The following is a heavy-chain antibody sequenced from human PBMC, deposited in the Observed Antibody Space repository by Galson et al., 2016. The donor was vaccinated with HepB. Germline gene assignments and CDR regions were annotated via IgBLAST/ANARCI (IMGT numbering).Heavy chain of an antibody. D-gene: IGHD3-16*01. CDR3: ARDLPEDSVEYVDVFDL. J-gene: IGHJ3*01. Sequence: SLRLSCAASGFTFSDYHMNWIRQGPGKGLEWISYISRSGDSMLYAASVRGRFSISRDNAKKSLYLQMTNLRAEDTAVYYCARDLPEDSVEYVDVFDLWGQGTMVTVSS. CDR1: GFTFSDYH. CDR2: ISRSGDSM. V-gene: IGHV3-11*01.